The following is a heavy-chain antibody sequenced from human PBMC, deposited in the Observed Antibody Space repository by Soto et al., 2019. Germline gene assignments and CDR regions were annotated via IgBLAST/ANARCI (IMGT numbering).Heavy chain of an antibody. CDR3: AKDWWQGGIAAAGPFAY. Sequence: GGSLRLSCAASGFTFSSYAMSWVRQAPGKGLEWVSAISGSGGSTYYADSVKGRFTISRDNSKNTLYLQMNSLRAEDTAVYYCAKDWWQGGIAAAGPFAYWGQGTLVTVSS. D-gene: IGHD6-13*01. CDR1: GFTFSSYA. J-gene: IGHJ4*02. CDR2: ISGSGGST. V-gene: IGHV3-23*01.